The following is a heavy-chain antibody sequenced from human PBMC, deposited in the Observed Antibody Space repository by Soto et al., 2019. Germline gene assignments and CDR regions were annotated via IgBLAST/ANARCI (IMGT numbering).Heavy chain of an antibody. CDR2: VKNNGGAT. CDR3: AADLGPAYDSNNWFDP. J-gene: IGHJ5*02. CDR1: GFIFSHAW. D-gene: IGHD2-21*01. Sequence: EVQLVESGGDLVKPGGSLRLYCAASGFIFSHAWFHWVRQPPGKGLELVGRVKNNGGATDYAASVKGRFTISRDDSKDTVYLQMSSLTTEDTAIYYCAADLGPAYDSNNWFDPWGQGTLVTVSS. V-gene: IGHV3-15*07.